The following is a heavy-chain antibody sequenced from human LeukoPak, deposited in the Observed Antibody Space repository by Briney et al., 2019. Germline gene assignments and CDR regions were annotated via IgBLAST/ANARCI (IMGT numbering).Heavy chain of an antibody. J-gene: IGHJ4*02. V-gene: IGHV4-34*01. CDR2: INHSGST. Sequence: SETLSLTCAVYGGSFSGYYWSWIRQPPGKGLEWIGEINHSGSTNYNPSLKSRVTISVDTSKNQFSLKLSPVTAADTAVYYCARIYDYVWGSYRTRYSFDYWGQETLVTVSS. D-gene: IGHD3-16*02. CDR1: GGSFSGYY. CDR3: ARIYDYVWGSYRTRYSFDY.